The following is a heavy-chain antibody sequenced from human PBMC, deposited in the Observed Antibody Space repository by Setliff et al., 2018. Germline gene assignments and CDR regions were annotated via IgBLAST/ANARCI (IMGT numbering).Heavy chain of an antibody. V-gene: IGHV3-7*01. Sequence: GGSLRLSCAASGFTFSTYWMSWVRQAPGKGLEWVVNIKQDGSEKYYVDSVKGRFSISRDNAKNSLYLQMNSLRAEDTAVYYCAKRGDTRTFDYWGQGTLVTVSS. CDR2: IKQDGSEK. D-gene: IGHD5-18*01. CDR1: GFTFSTYW. CDR3: AKRGDTRTFDY. J-gene: IGHJ4*02.